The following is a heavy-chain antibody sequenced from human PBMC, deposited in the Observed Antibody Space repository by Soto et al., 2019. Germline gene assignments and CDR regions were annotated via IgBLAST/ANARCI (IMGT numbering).Heavy chain of an antibody. J-gene: IGHJ4*02. CDR1: GFTFSSYG. CDR2: ISYDGSNK. Sequence: GGSLRLSCAASGFTFSSYGMHWVRQAPGKGLEWVAVISYDGSNKYYADSVKGRFTISRDNSKNTLYLQMNSLRAEDTAVYYCAKGGMTKAHTFFDYWGQGTLVTVSS. CDR3: AKGGMTKAHTFFDY. V-gene: IGHV3-30*18. D-gene: IGHD6-13*01.